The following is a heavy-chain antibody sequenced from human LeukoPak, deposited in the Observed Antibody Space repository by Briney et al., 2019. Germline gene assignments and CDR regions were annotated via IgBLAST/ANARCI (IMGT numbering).Heavy chain of an antibody. D-gene: IGHD3-9*01. CDR1: GDSISSYY. J-gene: IGHJ4*02. CDR2: IYYSGST. V-gene: IGHV4-59*01. CDR3: AASTIYYFDY. Sequence: TSQTLSLTCTVSGDSISSYYWSWIRQPPRKGLEWIGYIYYSGSTNYNPSLKSRVTISVDTSKNQFSLKLSSVTAADTAVYYCAASTIYYFDYWGQGTLVTVSS.